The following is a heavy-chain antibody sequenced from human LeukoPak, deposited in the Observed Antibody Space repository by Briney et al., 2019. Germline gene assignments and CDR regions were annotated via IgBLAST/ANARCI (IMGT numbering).Heavy chain of an antibody. CDR3: ARDAPTYYYDSRGEGAFDI. CDR1: GYTFTSYA. D-gene: IGHD3-22*01. Sequence: GASVKVSCKASGYTFTSYAMHWVRQAPGQRLEWMGWINAGNGNTKYSQKFQGRVTMTRDTSISTAYMELSRLRSDDTAVYYCARDAPTYYYDSRGEGAFDIWGQGTMVTVSS. CDR2: INAGNGNT. J-gene: IGHJ3*02. V-gene: IGHV1-3*01.